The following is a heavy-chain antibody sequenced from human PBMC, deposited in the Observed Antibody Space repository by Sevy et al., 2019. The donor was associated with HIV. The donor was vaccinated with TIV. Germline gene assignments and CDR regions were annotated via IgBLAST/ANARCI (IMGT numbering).Heavy chain of an antibody. CDR1: GGSISSNGYY. J-gene: IGHJ6*02. CDR3: ARHRYSSSPSDYFNALDV. V-gene: IGHV4-31*03. Sequence: SETLSLTCTVSGGSISSNGYYWSWIRQHPGKGLEWIGYIFYSGSTYYNPSLKSRVSISADTSKNEFSLKLSSVTAADTAVYYCARHRYSSSPSDYFNALDVWGQGTTVTVSS. CDR2: IFYSGST. D-gene: IGHD6-6*01.